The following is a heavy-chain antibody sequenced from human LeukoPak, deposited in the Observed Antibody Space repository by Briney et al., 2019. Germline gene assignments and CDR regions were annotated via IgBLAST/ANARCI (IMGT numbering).Heavy chain of an antibody. V-gene: IGHV3-49*04. CDR2: IRSKAYGGTT. D-gene: IGHD6-19*01. CDR1: GFTVSNAW. Sequence: GGSLRLSCAVSGFTVSNAWMSWVREAPGKGLVGVGFIRSKAYGGTTEYAASVKGRFTISRDDSRRSAYLQMNSLKTEDTAVYYCNKCFSSGWYRYYFDYWGQGTLVTVSS. CDR3: NKCFSSGWYRYYFDY. J-gene: IGHJ4*02.